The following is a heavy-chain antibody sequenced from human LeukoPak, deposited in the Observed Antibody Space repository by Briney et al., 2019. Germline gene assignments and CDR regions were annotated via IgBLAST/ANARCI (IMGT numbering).Heavy chain of an antibody. CDR2: IIPIFGTA. CDR3: ARGKRSSTSLDYMDV. D-gene: IGHD2-2*01. V-gene: IGHV1-69*06. CDR1: GGTFIGYA. J-gene: IGHJ6*03. Sequence: SVKVSCKASGGTFIGYAISWVRQAPGQGLEWMGGIIPIFGTANYAQKFQGRVTITADKSTSTAYMELSSLRSEDTAVYYCARGKRSSTSLDYMDVWGKGTTVTVSS.